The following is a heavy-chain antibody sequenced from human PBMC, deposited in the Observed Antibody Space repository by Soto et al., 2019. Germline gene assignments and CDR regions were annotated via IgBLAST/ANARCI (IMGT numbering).Heavy chain of an antibody. J-gene: IGHJ6*02. CDR3: AKDSFSGYDGYYYGMDV. V-gene: IGHV3-23*01. CDR1: GFTFSSYA. CDR2: ISGSGGST. D-gene: IGHD3-22*01. Sequence: PGGSLRLSCAASGFTFSSYAMSWVRQAPGKGLEWVSAISGSGGSTYYADSVKGRFTISRDNSKNTLYLQMNSLRAEDTAVYYCAKDSFSGYDGYYYGMDVWGQGTTVTVYS.